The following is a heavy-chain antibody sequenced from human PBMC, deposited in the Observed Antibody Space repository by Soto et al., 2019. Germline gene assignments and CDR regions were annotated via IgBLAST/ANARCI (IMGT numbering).Heavy chain of an antibody. D-gene: IGHD2-8*01. CDR2: IIPIFGTA. Sequence: SVKVSCKXSGGTFSSYAISWVRQAPGQGLEWMGGIIPIFGTANYAQKFQGRVTITADKSTSTAYMELSSLRSEDTAVYYCARPDNGGYPNYYYYGMDVWGQGTTVTVSS. CDR3: ARPDNGGYPNYYYYGMDV. J-gene: IGHJ6*02. CDR1: GGTFSSYA. V-gene: IGHV1-69*06.